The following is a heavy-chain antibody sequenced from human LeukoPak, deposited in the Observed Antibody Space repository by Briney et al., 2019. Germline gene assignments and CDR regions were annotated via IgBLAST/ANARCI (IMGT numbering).Heavy chain of an antibody. Sequence: SETLSLTCTVSGGSISSSSYYWGWIRQPPGKGLEWIGSIYYSGSTYYNPSLKSRVTISVDTSKNQFSLKLSSVTAADTAVYYCARQTTVTGLGLTFDYWGQGTLVTVSS. D-gene: IGHD4-17*01. J-gene: IGHJ4*02. V-gene: IGHV4-39*07. CDR1: GGSISSSSYY. CDR2: IYYSGST. CDR3: ARQTTVTGLGLTFDY.